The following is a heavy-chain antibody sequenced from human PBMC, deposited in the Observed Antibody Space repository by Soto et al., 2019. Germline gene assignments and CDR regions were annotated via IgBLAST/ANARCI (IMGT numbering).Heavy chain of an antibody. D-gene: IGHD6-19*01. J-gene: IGHJ4*02. V-gene: IGHV4-39*01. Sequence: QLQLQESGPGLVKPSETLSLTCTVSGGSISSSSYYWGWIRQPPGKGLEWIGSIYYSGNTYYNPSLKSRVTISVDTSKNQFSLKLSSVTAADTAVYYCASTYSSRWYSNYWGQGTLVTVSS. CDR2: IYYSGNT. CDR1: GGSISSSSYY. CDR3: ASTYSSRWYSNY.